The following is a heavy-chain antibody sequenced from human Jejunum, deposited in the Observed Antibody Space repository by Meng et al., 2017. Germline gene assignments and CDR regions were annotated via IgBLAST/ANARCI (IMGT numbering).Heavy chain of an antibody. CDR2: IYYSGST. J-gene: IGHJ4*02. CDR1: GDSISSSSYY. CDR3: ARISKGSGNFYYFDH. D-gene: IGHD3-10*01. V-gene: IGHV4-39*07. Sequence: QPHPQESGPALPKPSETLPPTCTVSGDSISSSSYYWGWIRQPPGRGLEWIASIYYSGSTYYNPSLNIRVTISIDTSKSQFSLKLSSVIAADTAVYYCARISKGSGNFYYFDHWGQGTLVTVSS.